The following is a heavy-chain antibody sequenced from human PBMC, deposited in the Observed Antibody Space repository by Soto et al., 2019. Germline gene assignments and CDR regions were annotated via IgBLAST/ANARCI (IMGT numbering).Heavy chain of an antibody. CDR3: ANLYGSGSYYQVYYYGMDV. CDR2: ISGSGGST. J-gene: IGHJ6*02. D-gene: IGHD3-10*01. CDR1: GFTFSSYA. Sequence: GGSLRLSCAASGFTFSSYAMSWVRQAPGKGLEWVSAISGSGGSTYYADSVKGRFTISRDNSKNTLYLQMNSLRAEDTAVYYCANLYGSGSYYQVYYYGMDVWGQGTTVTVSS. V-gene: IGHV3-23*01.